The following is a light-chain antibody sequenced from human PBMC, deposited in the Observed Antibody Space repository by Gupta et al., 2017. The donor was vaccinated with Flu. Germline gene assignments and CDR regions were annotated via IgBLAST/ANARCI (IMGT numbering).Light chain of an antibody. CDR2: DAS. CDR3: QQRSSWPKT. CDR1: QSVRRY. J-gene: IGKJ4*01. V-gene: IGKV3-11*01. Sequence: PATLSWSPGERATLSCRASQSVRRYLAWYQQKPGQAPRLLIFDASNRANGIPARFSGSGSGTEFTLTISSREDEDFAVYHCQQRSSWPKTFGGGTKVDIK.